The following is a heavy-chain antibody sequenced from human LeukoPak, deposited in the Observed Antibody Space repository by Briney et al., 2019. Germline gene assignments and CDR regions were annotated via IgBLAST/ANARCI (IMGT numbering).Heavy chain of an antibody. CDR1: GFTFSDYY. CDR3: ARRLIAAAATHFDY. CDR2: ISSSGSTI. D-gene: IGHD6-13*01. J-gene: IGHJ4*02. Sequence: GGSLRLSCAASGFTFSDYYMSWLRHAPGKGLEWGSYISSSGSTIYYADSVKGRFTISRDNAKNSLYLQMNSLRVEDTAVYYCARRLIAAAATHFDYWGQGTLVTVSS. V-gene: IGHV3-11*01.